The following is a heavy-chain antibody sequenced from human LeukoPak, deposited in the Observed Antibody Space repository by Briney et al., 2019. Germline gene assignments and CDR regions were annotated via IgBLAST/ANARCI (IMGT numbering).Heavy chain of an antibody. D-gene: IGHD3-22*01. CDR3: ARLRGYYDSSGPIRYYFDY. CDR1: GGSINSYH. V-gene: IGHV4-4*07. J-gene: IGHJ4*02. Sequence: PSETLSLTCNVSGGSINSYHWSWIRQPAGEGLEWIGRLYSSGSFNYNPSLKSRVTISVDTSKNQFSLKLSSVTAADTAVYYCARLRGYYDSSGPIRYYFDYWGQGTLVTVSS. CDR2: LYSSGSF.